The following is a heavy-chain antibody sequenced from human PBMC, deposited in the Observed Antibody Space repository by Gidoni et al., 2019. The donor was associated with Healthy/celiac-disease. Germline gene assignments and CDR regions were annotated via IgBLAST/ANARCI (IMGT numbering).Heavy chain of an antibody. CDR2: IPYDGSKT. CDR3: AKIFDYGSNSDAFDI. D-gene: IGHD4-17*01. CDR1: GFTFSNYG. Sequence: QVQLVESGGGVVQPGRSLRLPCAASGFTFSNYGMHWVRQAPGRGLEWVAGIPYDGSKTYYGGSVKGRFTISRDNSKNTMYLQMSSLRAEDAAIYYCAKIFDYGSNSDAFDIWGRGTVVTVSS. J-gene: IGHJ3*02. V-gene: IGHV3-30*18.